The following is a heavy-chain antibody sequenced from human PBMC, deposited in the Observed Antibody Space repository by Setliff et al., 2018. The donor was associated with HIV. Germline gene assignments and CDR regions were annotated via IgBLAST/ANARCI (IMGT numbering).Heavy chain of an antibody. Sequence: PSETLSLTCTVSSGSISGFYWTWTRQPAGKGLEWIGRISASGTTVYNPSLKSRVIMSVDTSKKYFALRVTSVTAADSAVYYCARDTWFGESEDPFYYYMDVWGKGTTVTVSS. D-gene: IGHD3-10*01. J-gene: IGHJ6*03. V-gene: IGHV4-4*07. CDR3: ARDTWFGESEDPFYYYMDV. CDR2: ISASGTT. CDR1: SGSISGFY.